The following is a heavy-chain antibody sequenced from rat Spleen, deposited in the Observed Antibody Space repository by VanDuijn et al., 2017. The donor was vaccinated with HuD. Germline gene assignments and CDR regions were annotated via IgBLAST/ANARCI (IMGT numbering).Heavy chain of an antibody. D-gene: IGHD2-2*01. Sequence: EVQLVESGGGLVQPGRSLKLSCAASGFTFSDYGVAWVRQAPTTGLEWVATISYGDSSGHSGTYYRDSVKGRFTISRDNTKNTLYLQMDNLRSEDTATYYCARAGHLRDWYFDFWGPGTMVTVSS. V-gene: IGHV5-29*01. J-gene: IGHJ1*01. CDR1: GFTFSDYG. CDR2: ISYGDSSGHSGT. CDR3: ARAGHLRDWYFDF.